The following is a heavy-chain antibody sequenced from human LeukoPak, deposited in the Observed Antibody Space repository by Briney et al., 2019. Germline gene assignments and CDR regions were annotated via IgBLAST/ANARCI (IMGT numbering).Heavy chain of an antibody. CDR2: ISDSGRST. CDR3: AKRGVVIRVILVGFHKEAYYFDS. J-gene: IGHJ4*02. CDR1: GITLSNYG. V-gene: IGHV3-23*01. Sequence: GGSLRLSCAVSGITLSNYGMSWVRQAPGKGLEWVAGISDSGRSTNYADSVKGRFTISRDNPKNTLYLQMNSLRVEDTAVYFCAKRGVVIRVILVGFHKEAYYFDSWGQGALVTVSS. D-gene: IGHD2-15*01.